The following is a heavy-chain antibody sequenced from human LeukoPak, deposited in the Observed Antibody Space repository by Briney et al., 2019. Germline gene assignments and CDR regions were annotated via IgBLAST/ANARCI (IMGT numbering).Heavy chain of an antibody. Sequence: GGSLRLSCAASGFTFSDYYMSWIRQAPGKGLEGVSYISSSGSTIYYADSVKGRFTISRDNAKNSLYLQMNSLRAEDTAVYYCARECSWYRSNWFDPWGQGTLVTVSS. V-gene: IGHV3-11*01. D-gene: IGHD6-13*01. CDR1: GFTFSDYY. CDR3: ARECSWYRSNWFDP. CDR2: ISSSGSTI. J-gene: IGHJ5*02.